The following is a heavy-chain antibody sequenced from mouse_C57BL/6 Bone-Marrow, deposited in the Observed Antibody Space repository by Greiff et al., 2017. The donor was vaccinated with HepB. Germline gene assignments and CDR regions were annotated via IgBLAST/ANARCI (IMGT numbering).Heavy chain of an antibody. J-gene: IGHJ3*01. CDR1: GYTFTDYY. CDR2: IFPGSGST. Sequence: VKLQQSGPELVKPGASVKISCKASGYTFTDYYINWVKQRPGQGLEWIGWIFPGSGSTYYNEKFKGKATLTVDKSSSTAYMLLSSLTSEDSAVYFCARPLLWLRRWFAYWGQGTLVTVSA. V-gene: IGHV1-75*01. CDR3: ARPLLWLRRWFAY. D-gene: IGHD2-2*01.